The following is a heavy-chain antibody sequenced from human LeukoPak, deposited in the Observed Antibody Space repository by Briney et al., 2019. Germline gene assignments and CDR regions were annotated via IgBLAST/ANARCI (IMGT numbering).Heavy chain of an antibody. J-gene: IGHJ4*02. Sequence: GGSLRLSCAASGITFSSYAMSWVRQAPGKGLEWVSAISSSGSTLYYADSVKGRITISRDNAKNSLYLQMNSLRAEDTAVYYCARRRYNWNAIDYWGQGTLVTVSS. D-gene: IGHD1-20*01. CDR1: GITFSSYA. CDR2: ISSSGSTL. CDR3: ARRRYNWNAIDY. V-gene: IGHV3-21*04.